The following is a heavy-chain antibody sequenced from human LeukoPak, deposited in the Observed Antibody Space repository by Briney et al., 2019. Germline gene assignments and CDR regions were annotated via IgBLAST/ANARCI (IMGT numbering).Heavy chain of an antibody. J-gene: IGHJ4*02. V-gene: IGHV3-66*01. CDR1: GFSVNSRY. CDR2: IYAGGNT. Sequence: GGSLRLSCAASGFSVNSRYMNWVRQAPGKDLEWVSIIYAGGNTLYADSVKGRFTISRDTSSNTLYLEMNSLRAEDTAFYYCAREPSGNSYRGDFDYWGQGTLVSVSS. D-gene: IGHD3-10*01. CDR3: AREPSGNSYRGDFDY.